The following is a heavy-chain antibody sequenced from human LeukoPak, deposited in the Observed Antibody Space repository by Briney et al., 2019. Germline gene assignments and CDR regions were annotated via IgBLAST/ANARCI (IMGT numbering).Heavy chain of an antibody. J-gene: IGHJ4*02. CDR2: INHSGST. D-gene: IGHD1-26*01. CDR1: GGSFSAYY. CDR3: ARGARYSGSYYVY. Sequence: SETLSLTCAVYGGSFSAYYWSWIRQPPGKGLEWIGEINHSGSTNYNPSLKSRVTISVDTSKNQFSLKLSSVTAADTAVYYCARGARYSGSYYVYWGQGTLVTVSS. V-gene: IGHV4-34*01.